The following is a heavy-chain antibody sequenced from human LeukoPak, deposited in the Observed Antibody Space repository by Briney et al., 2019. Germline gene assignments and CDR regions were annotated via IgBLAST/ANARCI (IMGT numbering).Heavy chain of an antibody. CDR2: IIPILGIA. V-gene: IGHV1-69*04. Sequence: ASVKVSCKASGGTFSSYAISWVRQAPGQGLEWMGRIIPILGIANYAQKFQGRVTITADKSTSTAYMELSSLRSEDTAVYYCARSTAVAGGWFDPWGQGTLVTVSS. J-gene: IGHJ5*02. D-gene: IGHD6-19*01. CDR1: GGTFSSYA. CDR3: ARSTAVAGGWFDP.